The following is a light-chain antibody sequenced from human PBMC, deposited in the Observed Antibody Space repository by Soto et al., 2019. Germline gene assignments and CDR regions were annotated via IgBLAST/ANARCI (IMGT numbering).Light chain of an antibody. CDR2: GAS. CDR3: QQYNDWPS. Sequence: EIVMTQSPATLSVSPGERATLSCRASQSVSSNLAWYQQKPGQAPRLLIYGASTRATDIPARFSGSASGTAFTLTISSLQSEDFAVYCCQQYNDWPSFGPGTKVDIK. CDR1: QSVSSN. V-gene: IGKV3-15*01. J-gene: IGKJ3*01.